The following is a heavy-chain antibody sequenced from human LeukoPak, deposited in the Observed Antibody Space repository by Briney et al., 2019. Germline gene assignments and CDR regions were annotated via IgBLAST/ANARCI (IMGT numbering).Heavy chain of an antibody. D-gene: IGHD5-18*01. CDR3: ARGAAWYSYGHDY. J-gene: IGHJ4*02. V-gene: IGHV1-2*02. CDR2: INPNSGGT. Sequence: ASVKVSCKASGYTFTDYYLHWVRQAPGQGLEWMAWINPNSGGTNYAQKFQGRVTMTRDTSISTAYMELSRLRSDDTAVYYCARGAAWYSYGHDYWGRGTLVTVSS. CDR1: GYTFTDYY.